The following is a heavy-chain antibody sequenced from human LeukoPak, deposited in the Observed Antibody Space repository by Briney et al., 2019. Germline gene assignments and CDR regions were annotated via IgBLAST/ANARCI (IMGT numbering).Heavy chain of an antibody. J-gene: IGHJ4*02. V-gene: IGHV1-2*06. CDR2: INPHTGGT. Sequence: ASVKVSCKTSGYTFSDYYLHWVRQAPGQVLEWMGRINPHTGGTSYAQKFQGRVTMTRDTSISTAYMEMRRLRSDDTAVYYCARVGGRLGYCNGVNCLRYFFDYWGQGTLVTVSS. CDR3: ARVGGRLGYCNGVNCLRYFFDY. CDR1: GYTFSDYY. D-gene: IGHD2-15*01.